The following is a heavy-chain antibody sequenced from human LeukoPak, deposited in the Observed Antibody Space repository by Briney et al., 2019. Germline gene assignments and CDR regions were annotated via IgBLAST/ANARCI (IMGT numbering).Heavy chain of an antibody. CDR3: ARGDIAAAGTSPDY. J-gene: IGHJ4*02. V-gene: IGHV1-46*01. Sequence: ASVTVSCKASAYTFTSYYMHWVRQAPGQGLEWMGIINPSGGNTSYTQKFQGRVTMTRDTSTSTVYMELSSLRSEDTAVYYCARGDIAAAGTSPDYWGQGTLVTVSS. CDR2: INPSGGNT. D-gene: IGHD6-13*01. CDR1: AYTFTSYY.